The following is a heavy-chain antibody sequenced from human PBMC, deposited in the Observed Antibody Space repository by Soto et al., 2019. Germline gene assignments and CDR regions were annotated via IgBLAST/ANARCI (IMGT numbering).Heavy chain of an antibody. J-gene: IGHJ4*02. CDR1: GFTFSSYA. CDR3: AKSPPRLRFLEWLRHFDY. CDR2: ISGSGGST. V-gene: IGHV3-23*01. Sequence: GGSLRLSCAASGFTFSSYAMSWVRQAPGKGLEWVSAISGSGGSTYYADSVKGRFTISRDNSKNTLYLQMNSLRAEDTAVYYCAKSPPRLRFLEWLRHFDYWGQGTLVTVSS. D-gene: IGHD3-3*01.